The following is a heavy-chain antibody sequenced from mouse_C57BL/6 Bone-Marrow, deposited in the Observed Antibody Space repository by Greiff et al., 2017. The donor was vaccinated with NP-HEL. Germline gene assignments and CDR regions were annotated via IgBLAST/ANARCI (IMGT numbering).Heavy chain of an antibody. CDR1: GYTFTSYW. D-gene: IGHD2-12*01. V-gene: IGHV1-61*01. CDR2: IYPSDSET. Sequence: QVQLKQPGAELVRPGSSVKLSCKASGYTFTSYWMDWVKQRPGQGLEWIGNIYPSDSETHYNQKFKDKATLTVDKSSSTAYMQLSSLTSEDSAVYYCASRLYFYAMDYWGQGTSVTVSS. CDR3: ASRLYFYAMDY. J-gene: IGHJ4*01.